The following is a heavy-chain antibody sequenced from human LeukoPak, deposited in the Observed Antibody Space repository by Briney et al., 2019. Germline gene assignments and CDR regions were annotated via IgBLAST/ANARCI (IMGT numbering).Heavy chain of an antibody. CDR3: VRNPYYGSGSLAY. J-gene: IGHJ4*02. D-gene: IGHD3-10*01. Sequence: PGGSLRLSCAGSGYRFGAHSMNWVRQAPGKGLEWVSLITSDSNFRYYADSVKGRFTISRDNTDNSLYLQMSSLRPEDTAIYYCVRNPYYGSGSLAYWGRGTPVTVSS. CDR1: GYRFGAHS. CDR2: ITSDSNFR. V-gene: IGHV3-21*01.